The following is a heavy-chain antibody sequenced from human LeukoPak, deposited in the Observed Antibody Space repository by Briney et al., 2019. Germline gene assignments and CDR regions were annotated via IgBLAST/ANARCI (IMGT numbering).Heavy chain of an antibody. V-gene: IGHV4-34*01. J-gene: IGHJ4*02. Sequence: SETLSLTCAVYGGSFSGYYWSWIRQPPGKGLEWIGEVNHSGSTNYNPSLKSRVTISVDTSKNQFSLKLSSVTAADTAVYYCARDSWELRAFDYWGQGTLVTVSS. CDR3: ARDSWELRAFDY. D-gene: IGHD1-26*01. CDR2: VNHSGST. CDR1: GGSFSGYY.